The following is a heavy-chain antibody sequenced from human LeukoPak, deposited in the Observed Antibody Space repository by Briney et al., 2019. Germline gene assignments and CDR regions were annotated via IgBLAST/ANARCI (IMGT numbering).Heavy chain of an antibody. Sequence: ASVKVSCKASGGTFSSYAISWVRQAPGQGLEWMGRIIPILGIANYAQKFQGRATMTEDTSTDTAYMELSSLRSEDTAVYYCATEAYNWNDDSFDYWGQGTLVTVSS. CDR3: ATEAYNWNDDSFDY. CDR1: GGTFSSYA. CDR2: IIPILGIA. D-gene: IGHD1-20*01. J-gene: IGHJ4*02. V-gene: IGHV1-69*04.